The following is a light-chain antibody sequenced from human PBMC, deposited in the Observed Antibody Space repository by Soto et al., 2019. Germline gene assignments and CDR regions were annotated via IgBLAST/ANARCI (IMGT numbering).Light chain of an antibody. Sequence: EIVMTQSPATLSVPPGERATLSCRASQSVSSNLAWYQQKPGQAPRVLIYAASTRATGIPARFSGSGSGTAFTLTIGSLQSEDFAVYYCQQYTNWHLTFGGGTKVEIK. V-gene: IGKV3-15*01. CDR1: QSVSSN. CDR2: AAS. J-gene: IGKJ4*01. CDR3: QQYTNWHLT.